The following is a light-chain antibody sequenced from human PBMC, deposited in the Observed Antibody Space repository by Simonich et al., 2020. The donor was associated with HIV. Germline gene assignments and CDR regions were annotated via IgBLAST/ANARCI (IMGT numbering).Light chain of an antibody. CDR2: AAS. Sequence: DIQMTRSPSTLSASVGDRVTITCRASQSISSWLAWHQPKPGKAPKLLIYAASTLQRGVPSRFSGSGSGTDFTLTISSLHPEDFATYYCLQYNTYSFGQGTKLDIK. CDR3: LQYNTYS. J-gene: IGKJ2*01. CDR1: QSISSW. V-gene: IGKV1-5*01.